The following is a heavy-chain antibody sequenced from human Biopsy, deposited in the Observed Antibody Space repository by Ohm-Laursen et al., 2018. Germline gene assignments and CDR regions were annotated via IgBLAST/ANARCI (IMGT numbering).Heavy chain of an antibody. Sequence: SVKVSCKASGYTFTDYDINWVRQATGQGLEWLEWMNPNSANTGYAQKFQGRITMTRNTSISTAYMELSSLGSEDTAIYYCARGGYDYDYWGQGTLVTVSS. CDR3: ARGGYDYDY. CDR1: GYTFTDYD. J-gene: IGHJ4*02. V-gene: IGHV1-8*01. CDR2: MNPNSANT. D-gene: IGHD5-12*01.